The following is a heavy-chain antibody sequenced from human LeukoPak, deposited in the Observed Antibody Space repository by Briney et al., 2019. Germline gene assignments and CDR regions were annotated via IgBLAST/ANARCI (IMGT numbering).Heavy chain of an antibody. Sequence: GGSLRLSCAASGFTFSSYGMHWVRQAPGKGLEWVAVIWYDGSNKYYTDSVKGRFTISRDNPKNTLHLQMNSLRAEDTAVYYCARAAYDSSGYLTLWGQGTLVTVSS. V-gene: IGHV3-33*01. CDR3: ARAAYDSSGYLTL. D-gene: IGHD3-22*01. CDR1: GFTFSSYG. J-gene: IGHJ4*02. CDR2: IWYDGSNK.